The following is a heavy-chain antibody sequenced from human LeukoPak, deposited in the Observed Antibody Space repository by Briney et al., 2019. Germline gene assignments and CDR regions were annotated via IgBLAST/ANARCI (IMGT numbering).Heavy chain of an antibody. J-gene: IGHJ4*02. V-gene: IGHV4-34*01. CDR2: INHSGST. D-gene: IGHD6-19*01. Sequence: SETLSLTCAVYGGSFSGYYWSWIRQPPGKGLEWIGEINHSGSTNYNPFLKSRVTISVDTSKNQFSLKLSSVTAADTAVYYCARESALYSSGWGFDYWGQGTLVTVSS. CDR1: GGSFSGYY. CDR3: ARESALYSSGWGFDY.